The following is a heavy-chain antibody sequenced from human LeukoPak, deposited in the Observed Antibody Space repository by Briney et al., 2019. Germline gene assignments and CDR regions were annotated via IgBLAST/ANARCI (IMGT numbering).Heavy chain of an antibody. CDR2: ISSSGSSI. V-gene: IGHV3-48*03. Sequence: PGGSLRLSCAASGFTFSNYEMNWVRQAPGKGLEWVSYISSSGSSIYYADSVKGRFTISRDNAKNSLYLQMNSLRAEDTAVYYCAKVEGYYYGSGSYLGYWGQGTLVTVSS. J-gene: IGHJ4*02. CDR3: AKVEGYYYGSGSYLGY. D-gene: IGHD3-10*01. CDR1: GFTFSNYE.